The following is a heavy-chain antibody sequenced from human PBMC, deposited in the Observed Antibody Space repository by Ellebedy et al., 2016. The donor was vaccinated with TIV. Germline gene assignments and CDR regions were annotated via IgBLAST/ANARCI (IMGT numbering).Heavy chain of an antibody. J-gene: IGHJ5*02. CDR2: ISGSGGST. CDR1: GFTFSSYA. Sequence: PGGSLRLSCAASGFTFSSYAMSRVRQAPGKGLEWVSAISGSGGSTYYADSVKGRFTISRDNSKNTLYLQMNSLRAEDTAVYYCAKDRRVMGAGLYNWFDPWGQGTLVTVSS. V-gene: IGHV3-23*01. CDR3: AKDRRVMGAGLYNWFDP. D-gene: IGHD2-8*01.